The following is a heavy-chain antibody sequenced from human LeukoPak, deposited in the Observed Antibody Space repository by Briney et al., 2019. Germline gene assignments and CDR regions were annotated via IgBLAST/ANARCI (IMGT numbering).Heavy chain of an antibody. Sequence: GGSLRLSCAASGFSFSSYAMHWVRQAPGKGLEYVSGISSNGGSTYYANSVKGRFTISRDNSKNTLYLQMGSLRAEDMAVYYCAREYSSSSVDYWGQGTLVTVSS. D-gene: IGHD6-6*01. V-gene: IGHV3-64*01. J-gene: IGHJ4*02. CDR1: GFSFSSYA. CDR3: AREYSSSSVDY. CDR2: ISSNGGST.